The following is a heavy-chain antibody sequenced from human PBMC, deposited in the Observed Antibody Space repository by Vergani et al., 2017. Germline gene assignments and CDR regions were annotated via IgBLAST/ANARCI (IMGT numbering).Heavy chain of an antibody. D-gene: IGHD3-10*01. CDR2: ISYDGSNK. Sequence: QVQLVESGGGVVQPGRSLRLSCAASGFTFSSYAMHWVRQAPGKGLEWVAVISYDGSNKYYADSVKGRFTISRDNSTNTLYLQMNSLRAEDTAVYYCARALSGRGRRGESSCFDYWGQGTLVTASS. CDR3: ARALSGRGRRGESSCFDY. V-gene: IGHV3-30-3*01. J-gene: IGHJ4*02. CDR1: GFTFSSYA.